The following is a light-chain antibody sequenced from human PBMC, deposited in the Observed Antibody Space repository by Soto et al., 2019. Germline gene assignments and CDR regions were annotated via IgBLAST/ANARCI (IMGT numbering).Light chain of an antibody. CDR2: GAS. J-gene: IGKJ1*01. CDR3: QQYGSSPET. Sequence: EIVLTQSPGTLILSPGDRATLSCGASQSVRSSFLAWYQQKPGRAPRLLIYGASTRATGIPDRFSGSGSGTDFTLTISRLEPEDFAVYYCQQYGSSPETFGQGTKVDIK. V-gene: IGKV3-20*01. CDR1: QSVRSSF.